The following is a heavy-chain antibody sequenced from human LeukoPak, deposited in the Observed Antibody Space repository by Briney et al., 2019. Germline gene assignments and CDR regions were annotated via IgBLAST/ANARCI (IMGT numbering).Heavy chain of an antibody. V-gene: IGHV3-74*01. CDR1: GFTFSSHW. Sequence: GGSLRLSCAASGFTFSSHWMHWVRQAPGKGLVWVSRINSDGSSTSYADSAKGRFTISRDNAKNTLYPQMNSLRAEDTAVYYCARGSLWELGPWGQGTLVTVSS. J-gene: IGHJ5*02. CDR3: ARGSLWELGP. D-gene: IGHD1-26*01. CDR2: INSDGSST.